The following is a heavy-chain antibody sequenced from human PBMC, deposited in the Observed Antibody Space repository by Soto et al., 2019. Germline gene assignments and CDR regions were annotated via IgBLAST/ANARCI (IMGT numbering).Heavy chain of an antibody. D-gene: IGHD4-4*01. CDR1: GFTFSSYA. CDR2: ISSNGGST. J-gene: IGHJ6*02. Sequence: PGGSLRLSCSASGFTFSSYAMHWVRQAPGKGLEYVSAISSNGGSTYYADSVKGRFTISRDNSKNTLYLQMSSLRAEDTAVYYCVKDDNDYKPGYYYYGMDVWGQGTTVTVSS. V-gene: IGHV3-64D*06. CDR3: VKDDNDYKPGYYYYGMDV.